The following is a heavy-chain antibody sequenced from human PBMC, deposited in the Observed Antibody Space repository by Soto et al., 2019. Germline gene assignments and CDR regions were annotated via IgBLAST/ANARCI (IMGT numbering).Heavy chain of an antibody. J-gene: IGHJ5*02. CDR3: VRWNGFGDR. Sequence: EVQLLESGGGLVQPGGSLRLSCAVSGFIISDYGVTWVRQAPGKGLEWVSGFSGGGGGTFYADSVKGRFTISRDDPKNTAYLQMNSLGAEDTAVYYCVRWNGFGDRWGQGTLVTVSS. CDR2: FSGGGGGT. V-gene: IGHV3-23*01. CDR1: GFIISDYG. D-gene: IGHD1-1*01.